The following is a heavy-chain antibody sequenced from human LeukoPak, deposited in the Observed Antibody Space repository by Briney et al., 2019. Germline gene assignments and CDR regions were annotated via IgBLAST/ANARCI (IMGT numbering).Heavy chain of an antibody. CDR2: ISAYNGHI. D-gene: IGHD1-7*01. J-gene: IGHJ4*02. CDR3: ARRGLGTTQRYFEY. Sequence: GASVKVSCKASGYTFTNYDITWVRQAPGQGLEWMGWISAYNGHINYAQKLQGRITVTTDTSTSTSYMELRSLRSDDTAVYYCARRGLGTTQRYFEYWGQGTLVIVSS. V-gene: IGHV1-18*01. CDR1: GYTFTNYD.